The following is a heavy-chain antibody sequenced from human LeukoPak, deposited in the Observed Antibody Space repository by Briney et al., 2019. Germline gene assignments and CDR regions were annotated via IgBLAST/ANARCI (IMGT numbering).Heavy chain of an antibody. J-gene: IGHJ4*02. CDR2: ISYDGSNK. V-gene: IGHV3-30*18. CDR3: AKAHGSGSYHPDY. D-gene: IGHD3-10*01. CDR1: GFTFSSYG. Sequence: PGGSLRLSCAASGFTFSSYGMHWVRQAPGKGLECGAVISYDGSNKYYADSVKGRFTISRDNSKNTLYLQMNSLRAEDTAVYYCAKAHGSGSYHPDYWGQGTLVTVSS.